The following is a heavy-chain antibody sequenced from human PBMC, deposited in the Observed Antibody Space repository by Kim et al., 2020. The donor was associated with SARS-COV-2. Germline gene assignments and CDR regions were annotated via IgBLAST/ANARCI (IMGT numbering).Heavy chain of an antibody. CDR3: ARDGGLGPNDAFDI. CDR2: ISYDGSNK. CDR1: GFTFSSYA. J-gene: IGHJ3*02. Sequence: GGSLRLSCAASGFTFSSYAMHWVRQAPGKGLEWVAVISYDGSNKYYADSVKGRFTISRDNSKNTLYLQMNSLRAEDTAVYYCARDGGLGPNDAFDIWGQGTMVTVSS. V-gene: IGHV3-30-3*01.